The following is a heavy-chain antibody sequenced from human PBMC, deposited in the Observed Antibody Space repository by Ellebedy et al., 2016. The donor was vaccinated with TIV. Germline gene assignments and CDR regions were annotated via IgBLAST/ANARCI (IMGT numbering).Heavy chain of an antibody. V-gene: IGHV1-2*02. Sequence: ASVKVSCXASGYSFIGYYMHWVRQAPGQGLEWVGWINPNNGGTNSAQKFQGRVTMTRDASISTAYMELSRLRSDDTAVYYCARVGTTGYYYMDVWGKGTTVTVPS. J-gene: IGHJ6*03. CDR3: ARVGTTGYYYMDV. D-gene: IGHD1-7*01. CDR2: INPNNGGT. CDR1: GYSFIGYY.